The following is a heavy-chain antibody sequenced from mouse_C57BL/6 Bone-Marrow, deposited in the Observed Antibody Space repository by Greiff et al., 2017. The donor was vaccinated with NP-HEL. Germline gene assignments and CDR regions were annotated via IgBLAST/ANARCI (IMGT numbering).Heavy chain of an antibody. J-gene: IGHJ3*01. CDR1: GFSLTSYG. V-gene: IGHV2-9*01. Sequence: VKLMESGPGLVAPSQSLSITCTVSGFSLTSYGVDWVRQPPGKGLELLGVIWGGGSTNYNSALMSSLSISKDNSKSQVFLKMNSRQTDDTAMYYCAKRGGNYGRFAYWGQGTLVTVSA. CDR2: IWGGGST. D-gene: IGHD2-1*01. CDR3: AKRGGNYGRFAY.